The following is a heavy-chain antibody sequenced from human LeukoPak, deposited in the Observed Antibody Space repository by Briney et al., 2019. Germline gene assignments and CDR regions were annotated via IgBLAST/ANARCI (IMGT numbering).Heavy chain of an antibody. CDR2: ISGNGDIT. J-gene: IGHJ4*02. Sequence: GGSLRLSCVASGITFSSYAMSWVRQAPGKELEWVSAISGNGDITYYTDSVKGRFTISRDNSKNTLYLQMNGLRAEDTAVYYCAKVTGGDMITYGGLDYWGQGTPVTVSS. D-gene: IGHD3-16*01. CDR3: AKVTGGDMITYGGLDY. V-gene: IGHV3-23*01. CDR1: GITFSSYA.